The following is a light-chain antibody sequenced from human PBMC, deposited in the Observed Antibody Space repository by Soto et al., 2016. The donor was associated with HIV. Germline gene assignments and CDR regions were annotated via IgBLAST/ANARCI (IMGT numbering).Light chain of an antibody. CDR1: QDVSIY. CDR3: QQYYGYPRT. J-gene: IGKJ1*01. V-gene: IGKV1-8*01. CDR2: AAS. Sequence: AIRMTQSPSSFSASTGDRVTITCRASQDVSIYLAWYQQKPGKAPKLLIYAASTLQSGVPSRFSGSGSGTDFTLTISCLQSEDFAIYYCQQYYGYPRTFGQGTKVEI.